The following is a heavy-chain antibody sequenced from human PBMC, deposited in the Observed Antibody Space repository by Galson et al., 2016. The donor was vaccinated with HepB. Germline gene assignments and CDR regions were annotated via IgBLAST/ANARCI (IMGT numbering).Heavy chain of an antibody. V-gene: IGHV3-33*06. CDR3: AKVREYSGNRFYYYYGLDV. Sequence: SLRLSCAASGFTFRAFGIHWVRQAPGKGLECVAVIWSDGRHKYYADSVKGRFTISRDDSLDTVFLQMDSVRAEDTALYYCAKVREYSGNRFYYYYGLDVWGQGTTVTVSS. J-gene: IGHJ6*02. CDR2: IWSDGRHK. D-gene: IGHD4-23*01. CDR1: GFTFRAFG.